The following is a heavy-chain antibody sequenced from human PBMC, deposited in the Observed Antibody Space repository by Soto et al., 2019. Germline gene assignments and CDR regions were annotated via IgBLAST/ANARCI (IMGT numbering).Heavy chain of an antibody. CDR2: ISSSSSTI. J-gene: IGHJ5*02. CDR1: GFSFSSYS. D-gene: IGHD6-13*01. Sequence: PGGSLRLSCAASGFSFSSYSMNWVRQAPGKGLEWVSYISSSSSTIYYADSVKGRFTISRDNAKNSLYLQMNSLRDEDTAVYYCARDRLPGAYSSNEHPTGWFYPRGQGTLLPVSS. CDR3: ARDRLPGAYSSNEHPTGWFYP. V-gene: IGHV3-48*02.